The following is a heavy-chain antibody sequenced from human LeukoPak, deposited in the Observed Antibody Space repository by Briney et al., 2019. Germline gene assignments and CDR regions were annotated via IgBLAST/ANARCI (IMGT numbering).Heavy chain of an antibody. D-gene: IGHD3-22*01. J-gene: IGHJ3*02. CDR3: ARDGHRRYHYDSSGREDAFDI. V-gene: IGHV1-18*01. Sequence: ASVKVSCKASGGTFTNYGISWVRQAPGQGLEWMGWISAYNGHTKYAQKVQGRVTMTRDTSTSTAYMELRSLRSDDTAVYYCARDGHRRYHYDSSGREDAFDIWGQGTMVTVSS. CDR1: GGTFTNYG. CDR2: ISAYNGHT.